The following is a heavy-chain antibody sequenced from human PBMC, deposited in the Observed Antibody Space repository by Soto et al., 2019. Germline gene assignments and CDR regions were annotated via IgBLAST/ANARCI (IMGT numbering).Heavy chain of an antibody. CDR1: GGTFSSYA. D-gene: IGHD3-3*01. J-gene: IGHJ5*02. CDR2: IIPIFGTA. CDR3: ARGAGTPYDFWSGYYAPHNWFDP. Sequence: SVKVSCKASGGTFSSYAISWVRQAPGQGLEWMGGIIPIFGTANYAQKFQGRVTITADESTSTAYMELSSLRSEDTAVYYCARGAGTPYDFWSGYYAPHNWFDPWGQGTLVTVSS. V-gene: IGHV1-69*13.